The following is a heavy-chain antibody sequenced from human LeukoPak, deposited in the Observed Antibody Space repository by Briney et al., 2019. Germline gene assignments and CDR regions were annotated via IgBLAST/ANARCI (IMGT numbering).Heavy chain of an antibody. CDR1: GYSISSAYY. J-gene: IGHJ4*02. Sequence: PSETLSLTCSVSGYSISSAYYWGWIRPPPGKGLEWIGTMYHSGSTNYNPSLKSRVTISVDTSKNQFSLKLSSVIAADTAVYFCARGFRGDNFDYWGQGTLVTVSS. D-gene: IGHD7-27*01. CDR2: MYHSGST. V-gene: IGHV4-38-2*02. CDR3: ARGFRGDNFDY.